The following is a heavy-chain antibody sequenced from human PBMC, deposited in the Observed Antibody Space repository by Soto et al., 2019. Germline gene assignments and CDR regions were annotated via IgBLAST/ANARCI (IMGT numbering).Heavy chain of an antibody. CDR3: AKLISGYSYYGMDV. Sequence: EVQLLESGGGLVQPGGSLRLSCAASGFTFTTYGMTWVRQAPGKGLEWVSGISNNAGSTYYADSVKGRFSISRDNSKNTLILEMNSLRAEDTAVYFCAKLISGYSYYGMDVWGQGTTVTVSS. J-gene: IGHJ6*02. CDR2: ISNNAGST. CDR1: GFTFTTYG. V-gene: IGHV3-23*01. D-gene: IGHD3-22*01.